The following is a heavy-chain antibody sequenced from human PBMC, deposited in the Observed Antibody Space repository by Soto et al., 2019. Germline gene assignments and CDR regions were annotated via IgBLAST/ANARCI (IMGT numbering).Heavy chain of an antibody. CDR1: SDSISSYY. CDR2: TDYSGNP. D-gene: IGHD6-19*01. CDR3: ARAVGDPLYYLDY. J-gene: IGHJ4*02. Sequence: QVQLQESGPGLVRPSETLSLTCTVSSDSISSYYWIWIRQSPWKGLEWIGYTDYSGNPNYNPSLRSRVNISGDTSKNPFSLRLSSVTAADTAVYYCARAVGDPLYYLDYWGQGTLVTVSS. V-gene: IGHV4-59*08.